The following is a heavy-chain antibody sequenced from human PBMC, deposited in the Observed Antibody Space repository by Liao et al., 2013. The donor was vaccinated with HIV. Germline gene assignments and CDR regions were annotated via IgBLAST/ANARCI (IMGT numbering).Heavy chain of an antibody. Sequence: QVHLQESGPGLVKPSETLSLTCTVSGGSISNYYWTWIRQPPGKGLEWIGYIYYSGSTNYNPSLKSRVTISVDTSKNQFSLNLSSVTAADTAVYYCARGGTIFGVVRDWYFDLWGRGTLVTVSS. CDR2: IYYSGST. V-gene: IGHV4-59*01. J-gene: IGHJ2*01. D-gene: IGHD3-3*01. CDR3: ARGGTIFGVVRDWYFDL. CDR1: GGSISNYY.